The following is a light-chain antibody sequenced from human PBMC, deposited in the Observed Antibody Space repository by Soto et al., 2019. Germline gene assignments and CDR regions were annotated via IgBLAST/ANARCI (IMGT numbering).Light chain of an antibody. CDR1: QSVSTN. J-gene: IGKJ5*01. CDR2: GAS. Sequence: EIRMTQSPTTLSVSPGERATLSCRASQSVSTNLAWYQQKPGQVPSLLIYGASTRASGIPARFSGSGSGTEFTLTIGSLQSEDFAVYYCQQYSSSPSFGQGTRLE. CDR3: QQYSSSPS. V-gene: IGKV3-15*01.